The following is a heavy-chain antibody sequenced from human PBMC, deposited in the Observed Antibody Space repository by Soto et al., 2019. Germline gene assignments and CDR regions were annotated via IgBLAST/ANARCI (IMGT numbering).Heavy chain of an antibody. J-gene: IGHJ4*01. CDR3: TTDSYITSIIVRFDY. Sequence: RSLRLSCAASGFTFSNAWINCVRQAAGKGLEWVGRVKSKNDGGTTDFAAPVKGRFAISRDDSKNMVYLEMNSLQTEDTAIYYCTTDSYITSIIVRFDYWGHGTLVTVSS. CDR2: VKSKNDGGTT. D-gene: IGHD3-22*01. CDR1: GFTFSNAW. V-gene: IGHV3-15*07.